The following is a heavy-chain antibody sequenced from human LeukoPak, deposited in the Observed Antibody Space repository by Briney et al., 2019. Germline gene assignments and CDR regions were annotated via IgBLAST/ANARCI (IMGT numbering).Heavy chain of an antibody. J-gene: IGHJ6*02. D-gene: IGHD6-6*01. Sequence: SETLSLTCTVSGGSINNYYWSWIRQPPGMGLEWIGYIYYSGSTNYNPSLKSRVTISVDTSKKQFSLNLSSVTAADTAVYYCARVAALYVGMDVWGQGTTVTVSS. CDR1: GGSINNYY. V-gene: IGHV4-59*01. CDR3: ARVAALYVGMDV. CDR2: IYYSGST.